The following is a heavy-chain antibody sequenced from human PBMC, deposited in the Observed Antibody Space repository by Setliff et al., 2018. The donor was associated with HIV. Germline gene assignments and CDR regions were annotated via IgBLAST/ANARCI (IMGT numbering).Heavy chain of an antibody. CDR1: GGSISSGSNY. CDR3: ARGVQAQVVLMSYVKGRFDP. D-gene: IGHD2-8*01. V-gene: IGHV4-61*09. CDR2: IYTSGST. J-gene: IGHJ5*02. Sequence: PSETLSLTCTVSGGSISSGSNYWSWIRQPAGKGLEWIGHIYTSGSTNYNPSLKSRVTISVDTSQNQFYLKLSSVTAADTAVYYCARGVQAQVVLMSYVKGRFDPWGQGTQVTVSS.